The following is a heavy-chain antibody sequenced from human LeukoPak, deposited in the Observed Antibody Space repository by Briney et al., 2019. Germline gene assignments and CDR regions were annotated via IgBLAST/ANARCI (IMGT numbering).Heavy chain of an antibody. J-gene: IGHJ4*02. CDR1: GFTFSGYS. Sequence: PGGSLRLSCAASGFTFSGYSMNWVRQAPGKGLEWVSSISSSSSYIYYADSVKGRFTISRYNAKNSLYLQMNSLRAEDTAVYYSASVSIVGATTNDYWGQGTLVTVSS. CDR2: ISSSSSYI. D-gene: IGHD1-26*01. CDR3: ASVSIVGATTNDY. V-gene: IGHV3-21*01.